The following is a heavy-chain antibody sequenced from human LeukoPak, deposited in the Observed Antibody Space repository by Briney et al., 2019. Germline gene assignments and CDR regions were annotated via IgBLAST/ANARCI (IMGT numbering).Heavy chain of an antibody. CDR1: GFTFSGSA. D-gene: IGHD3-22*01. Sequence: QSGGSLRLSCAASGFTFSGSAMHWVRQASGKGLEWVGRIRSKANSYATAYAASVKGRFTISRDDSKNTAYLQMNSLKTEDTAVYYCTAYNYYDSTPLGYWGQGTLVTVSS. V-gene: IGHV3-73*01. J-gene: IGHJ4*02. CDR3: TAYNYYDSTPLGY. CDR2: IRSKANSYAT.